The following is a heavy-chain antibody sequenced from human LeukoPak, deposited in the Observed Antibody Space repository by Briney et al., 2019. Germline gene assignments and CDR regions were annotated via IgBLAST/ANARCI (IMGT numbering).Heavy chain of an antibody. J-gene: IGHJ4*02. D-gene: IGHD4-17*01. Sequence: GGSLRLSCAASGFTFSSYSMNWVRQAPGKGLEWVSSISSSSSYIYYADSVKGRFTISRDNAENSVFLQMNSLRADDTAVYYCADPGAGHWGQGTLVTVSS. CDR2: ISSSSSYI. CDR1: GFTFSSYS. V-gene: IGHV3-21*01. CDR3: ADPGAGH.